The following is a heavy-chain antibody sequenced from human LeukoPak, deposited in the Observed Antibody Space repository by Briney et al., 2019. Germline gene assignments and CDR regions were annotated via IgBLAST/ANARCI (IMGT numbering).Heavy chain of an antibody. CDR1: GGSFSGYY. J-gene: IGHJ4*02. V-gene: IGHV4-34*01. Sequence: SETLSLTCAVYGGSFSGYYRSWIRQPPGKGLEWIGEINHSGSTNYNPSLKSRVTISVDTSKNQFSLKLSSVTAADTAVYYCARGLWYSNSWTGPYDYWGQGTLVTVSS. D-gene: IGHD6-13*01. CDR3: ARGLWYSNSWTGPYDY. CDR2: INHSGST.